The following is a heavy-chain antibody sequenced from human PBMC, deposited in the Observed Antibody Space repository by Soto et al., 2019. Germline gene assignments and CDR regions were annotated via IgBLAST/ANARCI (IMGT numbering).Heavy chain of an antibody. CDR1: GDIFSGYS. D-gene: IGHD3-10*01. Sequence: SVKVSCKTSGDIFSGYSISWVRHAPGQGLEWMGGIIPIFGTTNYAQRFHGRVTITADKSTSTVYMELYSLKSEDTAVYYCANDLRSRYGPGDYWGQGTLVTVSS. J-gene: IGHJ4*02. CDR2: IIPIFGTT. V-gene: IGHV1-69*06. CDR3: ANDLRSRYGPGDY.